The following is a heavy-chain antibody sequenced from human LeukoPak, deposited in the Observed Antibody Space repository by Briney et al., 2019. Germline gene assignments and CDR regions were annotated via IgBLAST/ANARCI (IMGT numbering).Heavy chain of an antibody. D-gene: IGHD5-18*01. CDR3: AHTTNLGYSYGVGFDY. J-gene: IGHJ4*02. CDR1: GFSLSTSGVG. Sequence: SGPTLVNPTQALTLTCTFSGFSLSTSGVGVGWVRQPPGKALEWLALIYWDDDKRYSPSLKSRLTITKDTSKNQVVLTMTDADPVDTAPYYCAHTTNLGYSYGVGFDYWGQGTLVTLSS. CDR2: IYWDDDK. V-gene: IGHV2-5*02.